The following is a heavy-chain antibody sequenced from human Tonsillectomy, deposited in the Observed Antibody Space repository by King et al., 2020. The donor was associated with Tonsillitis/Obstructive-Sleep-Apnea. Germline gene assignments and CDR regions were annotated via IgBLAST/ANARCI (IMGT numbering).Heavy chain of an antibody. Sequence: VQLVESGGGVVQPGRSLRLSCAASGFTFSSYAMHWVRQAPGKGLEWVAVISYDGSNKYYADSVKGRFTISRDNSKNTLYLQMNSLRAEDTAVYYCASEGWLSIGTVTRGGRVFDYWGQGTLVTVSS. CDR1: GFTFSSYA. D-gene: IGHD4-17*01. J-gene: IGHJ4*02. CDR2: ISYDGSNK. V-gene: IGHV3-30*04. CDR3: ASEGWLSIGTVTRGGRVFDY.